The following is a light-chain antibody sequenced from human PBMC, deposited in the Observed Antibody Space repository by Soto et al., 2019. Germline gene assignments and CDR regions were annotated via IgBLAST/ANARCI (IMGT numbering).Light chain of an antibody. CDR1: QSVSSY. Sequence: DIVLTQSPVTLSLSPGERATLSCRASQSVSSYLAWYQQKPGQAPRLLISDATNRATGISARFSGSGSGTEFTLTISSLQSEDFGVYYCQQYNNWPPITFGQGTRLEIK. CDR3: QQYNNWPPIT. CDR2: DAT. V-gene: IGKV3-11*01. J-gene: IGKJ5*01.